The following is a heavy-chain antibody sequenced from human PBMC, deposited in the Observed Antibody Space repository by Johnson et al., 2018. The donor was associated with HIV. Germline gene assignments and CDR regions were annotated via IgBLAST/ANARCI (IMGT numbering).Heavy chain of an antibody. CDR2: IYSGGST. J-gene: IGHJ3*02. D-gene: IGHD6-19*01. CDR1: GFTVSSNY. CDR3: AKGLAVSPWADAFDI. V-gene: IGHV3-66*02. Sequence: VQLVESGGGLVKPGGSLRLSCAASGFTVSSNYMSWLRQAPGKGLEWVSVIYSGGSTYYADSVKGRFTISRDNSKNTLYLQMNSLRAEDTAVYYCAKGLAVSPWADAFDIWGQGTMVTVSS.